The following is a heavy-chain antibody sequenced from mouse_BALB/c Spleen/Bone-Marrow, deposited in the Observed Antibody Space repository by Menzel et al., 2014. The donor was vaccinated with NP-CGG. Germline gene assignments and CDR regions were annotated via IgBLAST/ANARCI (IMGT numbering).Heavy chain of an antibody. V-gene: IGHV5-12-2*01. CDR1: GFTFSSYT. CDR3: ARHGYYGSRAMDY. J-gene: IGHJ4*01. CDR2: ISNGGGST. D-gene: IGHD1-1*01. Sequence: EVQLQESGGGLVQPGGSLKLSCAASGFTFSSYTMSWVRQTPEKRLEWVAYISNGGGSTYYPDTVKCRFTIARDNAKNTLYLQMSSMKSEDTAMYYCARHGYYGSRAMDYWGQGTSVTVSS.